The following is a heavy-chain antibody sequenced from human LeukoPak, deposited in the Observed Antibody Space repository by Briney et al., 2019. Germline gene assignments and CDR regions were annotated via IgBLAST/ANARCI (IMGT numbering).Heavy chain of an antibody. CDR1: EFTFSSYA. D-gene: IGHD1-26*01. V-gene: IGHV3-23*01. J-gene: IGHJ4*02. CDR3: AKVWAIGPRFDYFDY. Sequence: PGGSLRLSCAASEFTFSSYAMSWVRQAPGKGLEWVSAISGSGGSTYYADSVKGRFTISRDNSKNTMYLQMNSLRAEDTAVYYCAKVWAIGPRFDYFDYWGQGTLVTVSS. CDR2: ISGSGGST.